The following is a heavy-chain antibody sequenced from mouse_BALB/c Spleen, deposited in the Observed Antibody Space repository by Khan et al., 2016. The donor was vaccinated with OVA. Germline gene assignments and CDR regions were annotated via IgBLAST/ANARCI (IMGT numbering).Heavy chain of an antibody. CDR1: GYSITSDYA. J-gene: IGHJ1*01. Sequence: EVQLQESGPGLVKPSQSLSLTCTVTGYSITSDYAWNWIRQFPGNKLEWLGYISYRGSTTYNPSLKSRTTITRDTSKNQFFLQLNSVTAEDTATCYCAKGKDYRSYFDGWGAGTTVTVSS. CDR3: AKGKDYRSYFDG. CDR2: ISYRGST. V-gene: IGHV3-2*02. D-gene: IGHD2-13*01.